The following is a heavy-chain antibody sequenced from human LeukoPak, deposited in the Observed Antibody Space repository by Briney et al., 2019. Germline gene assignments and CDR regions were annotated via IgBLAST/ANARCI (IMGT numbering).Heavy chain of an antibody. D-gene: IGHD3-22*01. CDR1: GGTFSSYA. J-gene: IGHJ4*02. Sequence: ASVKVSCKASGGTFSSYAISWVRQAPGQGLEWMGGIIPIFGTANYAQKFQGGVTITADESTSTAYMELSSLRSEDTAVYYCARSLFYYYDSSGYLFDYWGQGTLVTVSS. CDR3: ARSLFYYYDSSGYLFDY. V-gene: IGHV1-69*13. CDR2: IIPIFGTA.